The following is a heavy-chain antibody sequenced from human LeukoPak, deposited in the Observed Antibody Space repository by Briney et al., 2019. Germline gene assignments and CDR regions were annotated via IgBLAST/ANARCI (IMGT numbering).Heavy chain of an antibody. CDR1: GDSISNIRYY. Sequence: SETLSLTCTVSGDSISNIRYYWGLIRQPPGKGLEWIGSIYYSGTTHYNPSLKSRVTISVDTPKNQFSLKLTSVTAADTAVYYCARLVRGVIRVSVYYYYMDVWGKGTTVTVSS. J-gene: IGHJ6*03. CDR2: IYYSGTT. V-gene: IGHV4-39*07. CDR3: ARLVRGVIRVSVYYYYMDV. D-gene: IGHD3-10*01.